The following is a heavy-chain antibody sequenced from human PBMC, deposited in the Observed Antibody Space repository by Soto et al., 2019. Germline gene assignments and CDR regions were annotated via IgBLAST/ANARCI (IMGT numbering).Heavy chain of an antibody. CDR1: GFTFGTYA. D-gene: IGHD3-10*01. V-gene: IGHV3-64D*06. Sequence: GGSLRLSCSASGFTFGTYAMHWVRQAPGKGLEYISAISSSGDRTYYADSVKGRFTTSRDNSMNTLFLQLSSLRNDDTAVYYCVKDSGYYYGSGSFVYGMDVWGQGTLVTVSS. CDR2: ISSSGDRT. J-gene: IGHJ4*02. CDR3: VKDSGYYYGSGSFVYGMDV.